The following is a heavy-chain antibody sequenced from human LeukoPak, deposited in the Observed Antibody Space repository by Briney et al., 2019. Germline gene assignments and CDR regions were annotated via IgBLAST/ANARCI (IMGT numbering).Heavy chain of an antibody. V-gene: IGHV1-46*01. D-gene: IGHD6-13*01. CDR3: ARVGVSNWFDP. J-gene: IGHJ5*02. Sequence: ASVKVSCKASGYTFTSYYMHWVRQAPGQGLEWMGIINPSGGSTSYAQKFQGRVTMTRDTSTSTVYLELSSLRSEDTAVYYCARVGVSNWFDPWGQGTLVTVSS. CDR1: GYTFTSYY. CDR2: INPSGGST.